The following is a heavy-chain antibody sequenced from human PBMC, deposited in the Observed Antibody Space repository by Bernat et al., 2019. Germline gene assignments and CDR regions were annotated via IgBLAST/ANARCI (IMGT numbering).Heavy chain of an antibody. Sequence: QVQLQESGPGLVKPSGTLSLTCAVSGGSISSSNWWSWVHQPPGKGLEWIGEIYHSGSTNYNPSLKSRVTISVDKSKNQFSLKLSSVTAADTAVYYCARAGFWSGYLPPYYYYYGMDVWGQGTTVTVSS. CDR1: GGSISSSNW. CDR2: IYHSGST. V-gene: IGHV4-4*02. J-gene: IGHJ6*02. CDR3: ARAGFWSGYLPPYYYYYGMDV. D-gene: IGHD3-3*01.